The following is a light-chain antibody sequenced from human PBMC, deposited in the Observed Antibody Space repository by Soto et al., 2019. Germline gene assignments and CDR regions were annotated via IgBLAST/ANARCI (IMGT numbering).Light chain of an antibody. CDR2: DAS. V-gene: IGKV3-11*01. CDR3: QQRSIWPWT. CDR1: QSVSSY. Sequence: EIVLTQSPATLSLSPGDRATLSCRASQSVSSYLAWYQQKPGQVPRLLIYDASNRATGVPARFSGSGSGADFTLTISSLEPEDFAVYYCQQRSIWPWTFGQGTKVDIK. J-gene: IGKJ1*01.